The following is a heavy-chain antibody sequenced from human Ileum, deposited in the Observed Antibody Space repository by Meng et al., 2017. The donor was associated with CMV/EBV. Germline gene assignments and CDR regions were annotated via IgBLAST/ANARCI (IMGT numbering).Heavy chain of an antibody. CDR3: AKHVAGPNKGWFDP. CDR2: VYSSATST. V-gene: IGHV3-23*03. D-gene: IGHD4/OR15-4a*01. Sequence: GESLMISCAASGITLSAYAVTWVRQAPGKGLEWVSMVYSSATSTFYADSVRGRFTISRDNSKNTVYLQMNNLRAEDTALYYYAKHVAGPNKGWFDPWGQGTLVTVSS. J-gene: IGHJ5*02. CDR1: GITLSAYA.